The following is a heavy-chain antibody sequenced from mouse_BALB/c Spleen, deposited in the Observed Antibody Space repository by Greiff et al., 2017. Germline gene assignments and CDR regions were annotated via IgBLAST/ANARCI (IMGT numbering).Heavy chain of an antibody. CDR3: AREGDYGFAY. J-gene: IGHJ3*01. D-gene: IGHD2-4*01. CDR2: IDPSDSYT. Sequence: VQLQQPGAELVKPGASVKLSCKASGYTFTSYWMHWVKQRPGQGLEWIGEIDPSDSYTNYNQKFKGKATLTVDKSSSTAYMQLSSLTSEDSAVYYCAREGDYGFAYWGQGTLVTVSA. V-gene: IGHV1-69*02. CDR1: GYTFTSYW.